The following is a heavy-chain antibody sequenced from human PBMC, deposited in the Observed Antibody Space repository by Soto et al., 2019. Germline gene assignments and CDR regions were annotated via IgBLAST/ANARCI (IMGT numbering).Heavy chain of an antibody. CDR1: GYTFTSYG. J-gene: IGHJ3*02. V-gene: IGHV1-18*04. D-gene: IGHD2-15*01. CDR3: ARSPLGTVVVVAVPLADI. Sequence: DSVKVSCKASGYTFTSYGISWVRQAPGQGLEWMGWISAYNGNTNYAQKLQGRVTMTTDTSTSTAYMELRSLRSDDTAVYYCARSPLGTVVVVAVPLADIWGQGTMVTVSS. CDR2: ISAYNGNT.